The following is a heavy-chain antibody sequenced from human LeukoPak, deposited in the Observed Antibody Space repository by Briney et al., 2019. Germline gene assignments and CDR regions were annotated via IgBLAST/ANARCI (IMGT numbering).Heavy chain of an antibody. D-gene: IGHD6-13*01. V-gene: IGHV3-30*18. CDR2: ISYDGSNK. Sequence: GGSLRLSCAASGFTFSSYGMHWVRQAPGKGLEWVAVISYDGSNKYYADSVKGRFTISRDNYKNTLYLQMSSLRDEDTAVYYCAKDELLAAAGSFDYWGQGTLVTVSS. CDR1: GFTFSSYG. CDR3: AKDELLAAAGSFDY. J-gene: IGHJ4*02.